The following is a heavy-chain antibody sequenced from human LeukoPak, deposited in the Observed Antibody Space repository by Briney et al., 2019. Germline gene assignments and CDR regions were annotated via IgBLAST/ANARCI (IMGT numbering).Heavy chain of an antibody. J-gene: IGHJ5*02. CDR3: AKGLWFGELSWFDP. Sequence: GGSLRLSCAASGFTFSSYAMSWVRQAPGKGLEWVSDISGSGGSTYYADSVKGRFTISRDNSKNTLYLQMNSLRAEDTAVYYCAKGLWFGELSWFDPWGQGTLVTVSS. D-gene: IGHD3-10*01. V-gene: IGHV3-23*01. CDR2: ISGSGGST. CDR1: GFTFSSYA.